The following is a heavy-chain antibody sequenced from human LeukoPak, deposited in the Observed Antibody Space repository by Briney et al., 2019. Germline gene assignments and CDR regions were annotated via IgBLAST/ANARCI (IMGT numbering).Heavy chain of an antibody. CDR3: ARAHYYGDFHQDYYYGMDV. CDR2: IYSGGST. CDR1: GFTVSSNY. V-gene: IGHV3-53*01. Sequence: GGSLRLSCAASGFTVSSNYMSWVRQAPGKGLEWVSVIYSGGSTYYADSVKGRFTISRDNSKNTLYLQMNSLRAEDTAVYYCARAHYYGDFHQDYYYGMDVWGQGTTVTVSS. D-gene: IGHD4-17*01. J-gene: IGHJ6*02.